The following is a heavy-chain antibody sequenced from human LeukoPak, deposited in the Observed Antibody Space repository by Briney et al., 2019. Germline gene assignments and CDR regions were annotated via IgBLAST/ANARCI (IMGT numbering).Heavy chain of an antibody. CDR2: IYYSGST. CDR3: ARRLLSGEALDY. CDR1: GGSIRSSSYY. J-gene: IGHJ4*02. Sequence: SETLSLTCIVSGGSIRSSSYYWDWIRQPPGKGLEWIGSIYYSGSTYYNPSLKSRVTISVDTSKNQFSLTVNSVTAADTAVYYCARRLLSGEALDYWGQGTLVTVSS. D-gene: IGHD3-3*01. V-gene: IGHV4-39*01.